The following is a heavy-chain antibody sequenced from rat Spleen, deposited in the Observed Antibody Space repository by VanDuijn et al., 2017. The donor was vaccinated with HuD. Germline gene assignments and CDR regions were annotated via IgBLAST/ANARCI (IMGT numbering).Heavy chain of an antibody. CDR1: GFTFSDYN. D-gene: IGHD1-11*01. V-gene: IGHV5-7*01. Sequence: EVQLMESGGGLVQPGRSMKLSCAASGFTFSDYNMAWVRQAPKKGLEWVATISYDGGSTHYRDSVKGRFTISRDNAESTLYLQMSKLGSEDTAIYYCARANYGGYNYWGQGVMVTVSS. J-gene: IGHJ2*01. CDR2: ISYDGGST. CDR3: ARANYGGYNY.